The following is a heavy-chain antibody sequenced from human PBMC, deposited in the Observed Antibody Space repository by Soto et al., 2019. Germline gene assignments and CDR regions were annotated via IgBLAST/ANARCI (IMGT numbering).Heavy chain of an antibody. J-gene: IGHJ6*02. Sequence: QVQLVQSGAEVKKPGSSVKVSCKASGDTFSSYSITWVRQAPGQGLEWMGGIIPVFGSANYAQKFQGRVTITADESTRIAYMELNSLRSQDTAVYFCARDDGWNYRYYDMEVWGPGTTVTVSS. V-gene: IGHV1-69*01. D-gene: IGHD1-7*01. CDR3: ARDDGWNYRYYDMEV. CDR1: GDTFSSYS. CDR2: IIPVFGSA.